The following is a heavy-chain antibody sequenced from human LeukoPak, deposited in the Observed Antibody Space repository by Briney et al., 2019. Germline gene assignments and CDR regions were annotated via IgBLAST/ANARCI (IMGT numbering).Heavy chain of an antibody. CDR2: IHQSGNT. D-gene: IGHD2-15*01. J-gene: IGHJ4*02. CDR1: GDSIGIRGYS. V-gene: IGHV4-30-2*01. CDR3: ARRVAGGGTSYFDL. Sequence: SETLSLTCAVSGDSIGIRGYSWSWIRQPPGRGLEWIGYIHQSGNTYYNPSLQSRITISIDTSNNHYSLNLTSVTAADTAVYFCARRVAGGGTSYFDLWGQGTPVTVSS.